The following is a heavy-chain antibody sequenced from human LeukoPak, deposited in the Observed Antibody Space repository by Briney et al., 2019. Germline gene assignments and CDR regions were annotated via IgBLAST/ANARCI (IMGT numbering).Heavy chain of an antibody. Sequence: ASVKVSCKASGYTFTDYYMHWIRQAPGQGLEWMGWINSNSCATNYAQKFQGRVTMTRDTSISTAYMELSRLRSDDTAVYYCARANYDILTGYSLSYYYYGMDVWGQGTTVTVSS. CDR3: ARANYDILTGYSLSYYYYGMDV. V-gene: IGHV1-2*02. D-gene: IGHD3-9*01. CDR2: INSNSCAT. J-gene: IGHJ6*02. CDR1: GYTFTDYY.